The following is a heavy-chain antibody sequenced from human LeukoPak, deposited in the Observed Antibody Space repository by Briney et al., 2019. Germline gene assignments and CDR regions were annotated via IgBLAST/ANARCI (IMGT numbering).Heavy chain of an antibody. CDR2: INHSGST. J-gene: IGHJ4*02. V-gene: IGHV4-34*01. CDR3: ARYYYDSSGYHAGFDY. D-gene: IGHD3-22*01. CDR1: GGSFSGYY. Sequence: SETLSLTCAVYGGSFSGYYWSWIRQPPGKGLEWIGEINHSGSTNYNPSLKSRVTISVDTSKNQFSLKLSSVTAADTAVYYCARYYYDSSGYHAGFDYWGQGTLVTVSS.